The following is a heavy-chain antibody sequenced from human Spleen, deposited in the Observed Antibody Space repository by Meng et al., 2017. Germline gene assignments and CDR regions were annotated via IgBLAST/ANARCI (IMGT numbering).Heavy chain of an antibody. CDR2: ISAYNGNT. V-gene: IGHV1-18*01. J-gene: IGHJ4*02. D-gene: IGHD5-24*01. CDR1: GYTFTSYG. Sequence: ASVKVSCKASGYTFTSYGISWVRQAPGQGLEWMGWISAYNGNTNYARKLQGRVTMTTDTSTSTAYMELRSLRSDDTAVYYCARFKATPGLFDYWGQGTLVTVSS. CDR3: ARFKATPGLFDY.